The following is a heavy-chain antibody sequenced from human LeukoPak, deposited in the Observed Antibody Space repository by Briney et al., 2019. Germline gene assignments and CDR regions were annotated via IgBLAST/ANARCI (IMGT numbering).Heavy chain of an antibody. CDR3: ARGELWENDY. CDR1: GYTFPSYG. CDR2: ISIYNGDT. D-gene: IGHD1-7*01. J-gene: IGHJ4*02. Sequence: ASVKVSCKASGYTFPSYGIGWVRQTPGQGLEWMGWISIYNGDTNYAQKFQGRVTMTRDTSMSTAYMELRSLRSDDTAVYYRARGELWENDYWGQGTLVTISS. V-gene: IGHV1-18*01.